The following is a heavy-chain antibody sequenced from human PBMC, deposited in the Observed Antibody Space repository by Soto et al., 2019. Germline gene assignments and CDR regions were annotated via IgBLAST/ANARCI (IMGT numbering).Heavy chain of an antibody. V-gene: IGHV2-26*01. CDR2: IFSNDEK. D-gene: IGHD2-2*01. CDR1: GFSLSNTRLG. J-gene: IGHJ5*02. Sequence: QVTLKESGPVVVKPTETLTLTCTVPGFSLSNTRLGVSWIRQPPGKALEWLAHIFSNDEKSYSTSLKNRLTISKDTSRSQVVLTMTNVDPVDSATYYCALIKDCSRTDCYLASFDPWGQGTLVTVSS. CDR3: ALIKDCSRTDCYLASFDP.